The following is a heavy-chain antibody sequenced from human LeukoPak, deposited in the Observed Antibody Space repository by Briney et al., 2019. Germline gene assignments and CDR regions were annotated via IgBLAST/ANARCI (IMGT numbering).Heavy chain of an antibody. CDR1: GYSFTSYW. V-gene: IGHV5-51*01. D-gene: IGHD3-22*01. CDR3: ARPDYYDSSGYYYVGAFDI. J-gene: IGHJ3*02. Sequence: GESLKISCKGSGYSFTSYWIGWVRQMPGKGLEWMGIIYPGDSDPRYSPSFQGQVTISADKSISTAYLQWSSLKASDTAMYYCARPDYYDSSGYYYVGAFDIWGQGTMVTVSS. CDR2: IYPGDSDP.